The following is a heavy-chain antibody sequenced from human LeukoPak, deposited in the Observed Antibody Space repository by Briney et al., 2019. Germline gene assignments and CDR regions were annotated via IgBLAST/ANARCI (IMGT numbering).Heavy chain of an antibody. CDR1: GNTFTGYY. J-gene: IGHJ5*02. CDR3: ARDNSVGDVAWWFDP. CDR2: INPSGSST. V-gene: IGHV1-46*01. D-gene: IGHD1-26*01. Sequence: ASVKVSCKGSGNTFTGYYIHWVRQAPGQGLEWLGLINPSGSSTLYAQKFQGRVTMTRDMSTTTDYMELSSLRSEDTAVYYCARDNSVGDVAWWFDPWGQGTLVTVSS.